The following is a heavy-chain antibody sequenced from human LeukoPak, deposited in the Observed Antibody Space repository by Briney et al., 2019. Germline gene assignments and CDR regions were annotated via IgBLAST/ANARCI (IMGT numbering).Heavy chain of an antibody. V-gene: IGHV4-39*07. CDR3: ARNSCSGGSCYENRGYFDY. J-gene: IGHJ4*02. CDR1: GASISSSNFY. Sequence: SETLSLTCTVSGASISSSNFYWGWIRQPPGKGLEWIGSIYYSGSTYYNSSLKSRVTISVDTSKNQFSLKLSSVTAADTAVYYCARNSCSGGSCYENRGYFDYWGQGTLVTVSS. CDR2: IYYSGST. D-gene: IGHD2-15*01.